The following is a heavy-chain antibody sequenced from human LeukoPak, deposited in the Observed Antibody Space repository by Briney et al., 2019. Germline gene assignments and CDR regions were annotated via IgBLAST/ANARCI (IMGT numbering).Heavy chain of an antibody. J-gene: IGHJ4*02. CDR1: GGSVSSGSYY. CDR2: IYYSGST. V-gene: IGHV4-61*01. CDR3: ARERPDYGGKSYYFDY. D-gene: IGHD4-23*01. Sequence: SETLSLTCTVSGGSVSSGSYYWSWIRQPPGKGLAWIGYIYYSGSTNYNPSLKSRVTISVDTSKNQFSLKLSSVTAADTAVYYCARERPDYGGKSYYFDYWGQGTLVTVSS.